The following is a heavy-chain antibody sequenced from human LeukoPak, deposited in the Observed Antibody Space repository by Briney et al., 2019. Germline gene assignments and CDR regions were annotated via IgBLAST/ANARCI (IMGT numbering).Heavy chain of an antibody. Sequence: GGSLRLSCAASGFTFSDYYMSWIRQAPGKGREWVSYISSSNSYTNYADSVKGRFYADSVKGRFTISRDNAKNSLYLQMNSLRAEDTAVYYCASLTYYFDSSGYYPGYFQHWGQGTLVTVSS. D-gene: IGHD3-22*01. CDR2: ISSSNSYT. CDR3: ASLTYYFDSSGYYPGYFQH. V-gene: IGHV3-11*03. CDR1: GFTFSDYY. J-gene: IGHJ1*01.